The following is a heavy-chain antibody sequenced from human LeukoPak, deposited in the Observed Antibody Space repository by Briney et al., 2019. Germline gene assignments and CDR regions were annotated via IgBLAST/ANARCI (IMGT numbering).Heavy chain of an antibody. J-gene: IGHJ4*02. V-gene: IGHV4-4*02. CDR3: ARGVAVAGIYYFDY. CDR2: IYHSGST. D-gene: IGHD6-19*01. CDR1: GGSISSSNW. Sequence: KPSGTLSLTCAVSGGSISSSNWWSWVRQPPGKGLEWIGEIYHSGSTNYNPSLKSRVTISVDKSENQFSLKLSSVTAADTAVYYCARGVAVAGIYYFDYWGQGTLVTVSS.